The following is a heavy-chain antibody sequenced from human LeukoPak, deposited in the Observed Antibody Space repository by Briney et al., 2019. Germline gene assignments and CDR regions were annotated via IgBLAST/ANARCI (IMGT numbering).Heavy chain of an antibody. CDR1: EFPVSSNY. Sequence: GGSLRLSCAASEFPVSSNYMSWVRQAPGKGLEWVSGISWNSGSIGYADSVKGRFTISRDNAKNSLCLQMNSLRAEDMALYYCAKDRAGDYYYYYMDVWGKGTTVTVSS. J-gene: IGHJ6*03. V-gene: IGHV3-9*03. CDR3: AKDRAGDYYYYYMDV. CDR2: ISWNSGSI.